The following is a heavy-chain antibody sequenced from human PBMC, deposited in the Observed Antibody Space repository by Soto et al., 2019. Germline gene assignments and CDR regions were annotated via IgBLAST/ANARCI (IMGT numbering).Heavy chain of an antibody. Sequence: QVLLVESGGGVVQPGRSLRLSCAASGFTFSSYAMNWVRQTPGKGLEWVALISYDGSNKYYADSVKGRFTISRYNPKNTLYLQMNSLRAEDTAMYYCAEKRHDYGDAHYFDYWGQGTLVTVSS. CDR1: GFTFSSYA. D-gene: IGHD4-17*01. V-gene: IGHV3-30*18. J-gene: IGHJ4*02. CDR2: ISYDGSNK. CDR3: AEKRHDYGDAHYFDY.